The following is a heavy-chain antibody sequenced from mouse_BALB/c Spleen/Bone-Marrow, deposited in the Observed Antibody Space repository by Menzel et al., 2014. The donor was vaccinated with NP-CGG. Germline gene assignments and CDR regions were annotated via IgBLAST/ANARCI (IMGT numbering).Heavy chain of an antibody. CDR2: VSGYYGDA. D-gene: IGHD2-14*01. V-gene: IGHV1S137*01. J-gene: IGHJ4*01. CDR1: GYTFTDYA. CDR3: ARSGKVRNAMDY. Sequence: VKAVESGAELVRPGVSVKISCKGSGYTFTDYAIHWVKQSHAKSLEWIGLVSGYYGDAIYNQKFKGKATMTVDKSSSTAYMDLARLTSEDSAIYYCARSGKVRNAMDYWGQGTSVTVSS.